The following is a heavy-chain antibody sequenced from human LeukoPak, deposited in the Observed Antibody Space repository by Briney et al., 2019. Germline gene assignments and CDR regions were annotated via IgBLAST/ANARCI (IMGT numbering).Heavy chain of an antibody. J-gene: IGHJ5*02. CDR2: INPSGGST. V-gene: IGHV1-46*01. CDR3: ARDRETVAGTLGWFDP. Sequence: ASVKVSCKASGYTFTSYYMHWVRQAPGQGLEWMGIINPSGGSTSYAQKFQGRVTMTRDMSTSTVYMELSSLRSEDTAVYYCARDRETVAGTLGWFDPWGQGTLVTVSS. D-gene: IGHD6-19*01. CDR1: GYTFTSYY.